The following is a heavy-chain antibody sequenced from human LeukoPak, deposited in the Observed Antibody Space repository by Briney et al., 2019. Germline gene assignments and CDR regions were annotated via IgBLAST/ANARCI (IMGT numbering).Heavy chain of an antibody. Sequence: SQTLSLTCAISGDSVSSNSVTWNWIRQSPSRGLEWLGRTYYRSTWYNDYAVSVRGRITVNPDTSKNQFSLHLNSVTPEDTAVYYCARRLTQYDCFDPWGQGILVTVSA. CDR3: ARRLTQYDCFDP. CDR2: TYYRSTWYN. D-gene: IGHD2-2*01. J-gene: IGHJ5*02. CDR1: GDSVSSNSVT. V-gene: IGHV6-1*01.